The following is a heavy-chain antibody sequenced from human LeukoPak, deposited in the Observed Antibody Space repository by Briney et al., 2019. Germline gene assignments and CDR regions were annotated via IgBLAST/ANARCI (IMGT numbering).Heavy chain of an antibody. CDR1: GFSFSTDG. Sequence: GGTLRLSCSASGFSFSTDGMNWVRKAPGKGLEWVSGILGLGGASRTYYADSVKGRFTISRDNSKNTLYLQMNSLRAEDTAVYYCAHGTMYQLDYWGQGTLVTVSS. CDR3: AHGTMYQLDY. D-gene: IGHD2-2*01. CDR2: ILGLGGASRT. J-gene: IGHJ4*02. V-gene: IGHV3-23*01.